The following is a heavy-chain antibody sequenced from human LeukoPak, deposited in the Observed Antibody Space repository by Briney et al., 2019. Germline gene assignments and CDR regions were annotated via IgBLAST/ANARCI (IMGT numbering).Heavy chain of an antibody. Sequence: GGSLRLACAASGFKLSSYYMDWVRQGPGKGLFWVSRLKSDGSSTKYADSVQGRFTISRDDAKNTLYLQMTSVRVEDAAVYYCARTTMETQYFDRWGQGTLVTVSS. CDR2: LKSDGSST. CDR3: ARTTMETQYFDR. V-gene: IGHV3-74*03. D-gene: IGHD1-1*01. CDR1: GFKLSSYY. J-gene: IGHJ4*02.